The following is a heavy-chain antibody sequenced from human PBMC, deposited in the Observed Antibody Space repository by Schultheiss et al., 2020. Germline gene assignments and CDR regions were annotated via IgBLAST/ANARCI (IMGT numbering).Heavy chain of an antibody. D-gene: IGHD3-3*01. Sequence: SETLSLTCTVSGGSISSGSYYWSWIRQPAGKGLEWIGRIYTSGSTNYNPSLKSRVTISVDTSKNQFSLKLSSVTAADTAVYYCARGGSYYDFWSGYYSWLGYFDYWGQGTLVTVSS. CDR1: GGSISSGSYY. V-gene: IGHV4-61*02. CDR3: ARGGSYYDFWSGYYSWLGYFDY. J-gene: IGHJ4*02. CDR2: IYTSGST.